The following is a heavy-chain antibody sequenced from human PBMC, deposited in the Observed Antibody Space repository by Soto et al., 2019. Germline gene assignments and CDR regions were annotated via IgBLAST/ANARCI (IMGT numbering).Heavy chain of an antibody. CDR1: GGSISSGDYY. V-gene: IGHV4-30-4*01. J-gene: IGHJ4*02. CDR3: ARDSYILTGYYTLFDY. CDR2: IYYSGST. D-gene: IGHD3-9*01. Sequence: QVQLQESGPGLVKPSQTLSLTCTVSGGSISSGDYYWSWIRQPPGKGLEWIGYIYYSGSTYYNPSLKSRVTISVDTSKNQFSLKLSSVTAADTAVYYCARDSYILTGYYTLFDYWGQGTLVTVSS.